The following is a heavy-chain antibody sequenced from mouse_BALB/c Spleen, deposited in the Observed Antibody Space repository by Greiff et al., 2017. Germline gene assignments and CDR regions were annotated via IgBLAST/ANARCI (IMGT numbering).Heavy chain of an antibody. Sequence: EVQRVESGGGLVQPGGSRKLSCAASGFTFSSFGMHWVRQAPEKGLEWVAYISSGSSTIYYADTVKGRFTISRDNPKNTLFLQMTSLRSEDTAMYYCARSSFTGPFAYWGQGTLVTVSA. CDR3: ARSSFTGPFAY. CDR2: ISSGSSTI. CDR1: GFTFSSFG. J-gene: IGHJ3*01. D-gene: IGHD4-1*01. V-gene: IGHV5-17*02.